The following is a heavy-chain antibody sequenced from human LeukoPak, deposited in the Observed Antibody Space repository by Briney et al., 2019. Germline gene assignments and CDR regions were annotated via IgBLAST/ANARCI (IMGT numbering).Heavy chain of an antibody. D-gene: IGHD3-16*02. J-gene: IGHJ4*02. CDR2: ISYDGSNK. CDR1: GFTFSSYA. Sequence: PGGSLRLSCAASGFTFSSYAMHWVRQAPGKGLEWVAVISYDGSNKYYADSVKGRFTISRDNSKNALYLQMNSLRAEDTAVYYCARGPGSYRSWSDYWGQGTLVTVSS. V-gene: IGHV3-30*04. CDR3: ARGPGSYRSWSDY.